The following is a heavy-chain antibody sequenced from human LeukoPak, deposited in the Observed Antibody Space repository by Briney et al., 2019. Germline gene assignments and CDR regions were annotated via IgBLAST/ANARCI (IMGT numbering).Heavy chain of an antibody. D-gene: IGHD2-2*01. CDR1: GGTFSSYA. J-gene: IGHJ4*02. Sequence: SVKVSCKASGGTFSSYAISWVRQAPGQGLEWMGRIIPIFGIANYAQKFQGRVTITADKSTSTAYMELSSLRSEDTAVYYCARDSYCSCTSCTDYWGQGTLVTVSS. CDR2: IIPIFGIA. V-gene: IGHV1-69*04. CDR3: ARDSYCSCTSCTDY.